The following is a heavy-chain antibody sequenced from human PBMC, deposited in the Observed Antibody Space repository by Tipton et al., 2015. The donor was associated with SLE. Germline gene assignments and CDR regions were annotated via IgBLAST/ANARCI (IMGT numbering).Heavy chain of an antibody. CDR2: ISSSSSTI. CDR1: GFTFSSYS. V-gene: IGHV3-48*01. CDR3: SRDRGAAAWDY. Sequence: SLRLSCAASGFTFSSYSMNWVRQAPGKGLEWVSYISSSSSTIYYADSVKGRFTISRDNAKNSLYLQMNSLGAEDTAVYYCSRDRGAAAWDYWGQGTLVTVS. J-gene: IGHJ4*02. D-gene: IGHD6-13*01.